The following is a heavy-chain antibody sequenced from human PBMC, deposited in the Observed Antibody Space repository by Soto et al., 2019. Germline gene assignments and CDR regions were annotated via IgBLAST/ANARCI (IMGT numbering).Heavy chain of an antibody. CDR3: VHRVLAGQQIDY. V-gene: IGHV2-5*01. CDR1: GLSLNPFGVG. D-gene: IGHD2-15*01. CDR2: FYWNDDP. J-gene: IGHJ4*02. Sequence: QVTATESGPTLVKPTETLTLTCTFSGLSLNPFGVGVGGIRQPPRKTLEWLAFFYWNDDPRYSPLLNNRLIITSVNSKYLVVVAVTDMNRVDTGTYLCVHRVLAGQQIDYWGWGTLATVSS.